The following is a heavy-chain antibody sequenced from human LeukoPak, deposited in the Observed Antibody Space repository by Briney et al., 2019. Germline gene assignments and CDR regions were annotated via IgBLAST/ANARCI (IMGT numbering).Heavy chain of an antibody. CDR2: IYHSGNT. Sequence: PSETLSLTCTVSGVSISSSNSYWGWIRQSPGTGLEWIGSIYHSGNTYYNASLKSQVSISIDTSKNQFSLKLTSVTAADTAVYYCARQTGSGLFILPGGQGTLVTVSS. D-gene: IGHD3/OR15-3a*01. V-gene: IGHV4-39*01. CDR1: GVSISSSNSY. CDR3: ARQTGSGLFILP. J-gene: IGHJ4*02.